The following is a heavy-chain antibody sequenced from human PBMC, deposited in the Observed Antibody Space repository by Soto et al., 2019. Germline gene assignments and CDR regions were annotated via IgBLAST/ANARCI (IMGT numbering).Heavy chain of an antibody. CDR1: GGTFSSYA. V-gene: IGHV1-69*13. Sequence: SVKVSCKASGGTFSSYAISWVRQAPGQGLEWMGGIIPIFGTANYAQKFQGRVTITADESTSTAYMELSSLRSEDTAVYYCARARTPLNYYDSSGYAFDIWGQGTMVTVS. CDR2: IIPIFGTA. CDR3: ARARTPLNYYDSSGYAFDI. D-gene: IGHD3-22*01. J-gene: IGHJ3*02.